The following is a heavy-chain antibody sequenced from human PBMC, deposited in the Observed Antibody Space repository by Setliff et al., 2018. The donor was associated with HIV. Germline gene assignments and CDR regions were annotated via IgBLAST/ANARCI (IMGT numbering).Heavy chain of an antibody. CDR1: DYTFTNYG. CDR2: ISNYNGNT. CDR3: ARASGGNSVENGFDI. D-gene: IGHD1-26*01. V-gene: IGHV1-18*01. J-gene: IGHJ3*02. Sequence: GASVKVSCKTSDYTFTNYGIYWVRQAPGQGPEWMGWISNYNGNTNYAQKFHGRVTMTTDTSTRTAYMEMRGLTYDDTAVYYCARASGGNSVENGFDIWGQGTMVTVSS.